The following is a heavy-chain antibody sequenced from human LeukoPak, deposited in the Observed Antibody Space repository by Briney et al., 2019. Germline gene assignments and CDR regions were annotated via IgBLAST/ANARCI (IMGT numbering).Heavy chain of an antibody. CDR2: IKSKTDGGTT. D-gene: IGHD3-22*01. J-gene: IGHJ4*02. V-gene: IGHV3-15*01. Sequence: PGGSLRLSCAASGFTFSNAWMSWVRQAPGKGLEWVGRIKSKTDGGTTDYAAPVKGRFTISRDDSKNTLYLQMNSPKTEDTAVYYCTTDSWSYDSSGYYYYWGQGTLVTVSS. CDR1: GFTFSNAW. CDR3: TTDSWSYDSSGYYYY.